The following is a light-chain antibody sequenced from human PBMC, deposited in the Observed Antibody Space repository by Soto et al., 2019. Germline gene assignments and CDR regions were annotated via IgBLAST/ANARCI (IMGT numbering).Light chain of an antibody. Sequence: QSVLTQPPSASGAPGQRVTISCSGSHSNIGSNVVNWYQQLPGSAPRFLISSNNHRPSGVPDRFSASKSGTSASLAISGLQSEDEGEYYCATWDDSLNVFYVFGTGTKVTVL. V-gene: IGLV1-44*01. J-gene: IGLJ1*01. CDR1: HSNIGSNV. CDR2: SNN. CDR3: ATWDDSLNVFYV.